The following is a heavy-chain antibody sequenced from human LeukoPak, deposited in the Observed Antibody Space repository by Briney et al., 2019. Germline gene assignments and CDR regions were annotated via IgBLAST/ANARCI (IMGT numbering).Heavy chain of an antibody. V-gene: IGHV1-2*02. CDR1: GYTFTGYY. D-gene: IGHD4-23*01. Sequence: GASVKVSCKASGYTFTGYYMHWVRQAPGQGLEWMGWISPNSGGTNYAQKFQGRVTTTRDTSISTAYMELSRLRSDDTAVYYCARVDYGGTFANFDYWGQGTLVTVSS. CDR3: ARVDYGGTFANFDY. J-gene: IGHJ4*02. CDR2: ISPNSGGT.